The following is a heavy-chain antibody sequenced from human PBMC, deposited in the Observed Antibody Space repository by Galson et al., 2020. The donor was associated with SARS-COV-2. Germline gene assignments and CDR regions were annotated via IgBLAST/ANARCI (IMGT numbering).Heavy chain of an antibody. J-gene: IGHJ4*02. Sequence: SETLSLTCTVSGGSISSGGYYWSWIRQHPGKGLEWIGYTYYSGSTYYNPSLKSPVTIPVDTSKNQFSLTLSSVTAADTAVYYCARTALSYYYDSSGYYLPYYFDYWGQGTLVTVSS. V-gene: IGHV4-31*01. CDR1: GGSISSGGYY. CDR2: TYYSGST. CDR3: ARTALSYYYDSSGYYLPYYFDY. D-gene: IGHD3-22*01.